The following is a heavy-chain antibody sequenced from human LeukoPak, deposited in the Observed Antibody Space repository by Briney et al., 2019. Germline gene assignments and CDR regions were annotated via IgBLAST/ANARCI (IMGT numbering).Heavy chain of an antibody. CDR3: ARDRPRAMGDYPSSGFDY. CDR1: GFTVSSNY. V-gene: IGHV3-53*01. Sequence: GGSLRLSCAASGFTVSSNYMSWVRQAPGKGLEWVSVIYSGGSTYYADSVKGRFTISRDNSKNTLYLQMNSLRAEDTAVYYCARDRPRAMGDYPSSGFDYWGQGTLVTVSS. D-gene: IGHD4-17*01. J-gene: IGHJ4*02. CDR2: IYSGGST.